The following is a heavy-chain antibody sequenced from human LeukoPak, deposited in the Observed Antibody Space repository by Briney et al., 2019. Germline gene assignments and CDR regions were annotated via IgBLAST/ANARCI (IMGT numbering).Heavy chain of an antibody. CDR1: GYSISSGYY. CDR3: ARHVPQFDYTRGGYFDY. Sequence: SETLSLTCAVSGYSISSGYYWGWIRPPPGKGLEWIGSIYHSGSTYYNPSLKSRVTISVDTSKNQFSLKLSSVTAADTAVYYCARHVPQFDYTRGGYFDYWGQGTLVTVSS. J-gene: IGHJ4*02. D-gene: IGHD4-11*01. V-gene: IGHV4-38-2*01. CDR2: IYHSGST.